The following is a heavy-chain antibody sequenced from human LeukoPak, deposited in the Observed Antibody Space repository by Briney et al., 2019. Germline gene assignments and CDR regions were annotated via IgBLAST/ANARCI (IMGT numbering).Heavy chain of an antibody. V-gene: IGHV1-69*04. CDR2: IIPILGIA. CDR1: GGTFSSYA. Sequence: GASVKVSCKASGGTFSSYAISWVRQAPGQGLEWMGRIIPILGIANYAQKFQGRVTITADKSTSTAYMELRSLRSDDTAVYYCARESSVTMIVVAQPDYWGQGTLVTVSS. J-gene: IGHJ4*02. CDR3: ARESSVTMIVVAQPDY. D-gene: IGHD3-22*01.